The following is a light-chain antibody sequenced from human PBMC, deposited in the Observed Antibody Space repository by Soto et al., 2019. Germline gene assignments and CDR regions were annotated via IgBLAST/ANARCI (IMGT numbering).Light chain of an antibody. CDR1: QSVSSSY. V-gene: IGKV3-20*01. CDR3: QQYGSSPYT. Sequence: EIVLTQSPGTLSLSPGERATLSCRASQSVSSSYLGWYQQKPGQAPRLLIYGVSSRATGIPDRFSGSGSGTDFTLTISRLEPEDFAMYYCQQYGSSPYTFGQGTKLEIK. J-gene: IGKJ2*01. CDR2: GVS.